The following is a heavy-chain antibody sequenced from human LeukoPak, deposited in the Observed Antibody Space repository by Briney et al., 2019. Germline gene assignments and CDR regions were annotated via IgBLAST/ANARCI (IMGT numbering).Heavy chain of an antibody. CDR2: INPSGGST. J-gene: IGHJ5*02. D-gene: IGHD3-3*01. V-gene: IGHV1-46*01. Sequence: GASVKVSCKASGYTFTNYYMHWVRQAPGQGLEWMGIINPSGGSTSYAQKFQGRVTMTRDMSTSTVYMELSSLRSEDTAVYYCARGGAIFGVVIDNWFDPWGQGTLVTVSS. CDR3: ARGGAIFGVVIDNWFDP. CDR1: GYTFTNYY.